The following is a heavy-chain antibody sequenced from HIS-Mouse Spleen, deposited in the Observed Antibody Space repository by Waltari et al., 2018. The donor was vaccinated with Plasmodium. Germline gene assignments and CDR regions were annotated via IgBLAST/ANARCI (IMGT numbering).Heavy chain of an antibody. CDR2: ISNSGSNK. Sequence: QVQLVESGGGVVQPGRSLRLSCAASGFTFSSYGMHWVRQAPGKGVEGGAVISNSGSNKEYADSVKGRFTISRDNSKNTLYLQMNSLRAEDTAVYYCAKDRRSSSWYVDYWGQGTLVTVSS. CDR1: GFTFSSYG. CDR3: AKDRRSSSWYVDY. V-gene: IGHV3-30*18. J-gene: IGHJ4*02. D-gene: IGHD6-13*01.